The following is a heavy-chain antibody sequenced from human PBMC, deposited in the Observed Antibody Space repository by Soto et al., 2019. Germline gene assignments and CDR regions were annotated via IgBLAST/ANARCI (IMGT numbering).Heavy chain of an antibody. Sequence: EVQLVESGGGLVQPGGSLRLSCVASGFTFSSYSMNWVRQAPGKGLEWVSYISDGSRTINHADSVKGRFTISRDNAKNSLYLQMNSLRAEDTAVYYCARDNRLTMAGKYYYAMDVWGQGTTVTVSS. CDR3: ARDNRLTMAGKYYYAMDV. J-gene: IGHJ6*02. CDR1: GFTFSSYS. V-gene: IGHV3-48*01. CDR2: ISDGSRTI. D-gene: IGHD6-19*01.